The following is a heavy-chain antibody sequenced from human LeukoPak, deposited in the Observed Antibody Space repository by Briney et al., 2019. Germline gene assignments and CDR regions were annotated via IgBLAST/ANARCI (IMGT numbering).Heavy chain of an antibody. D-gene: IGHD3-10*01. Sequence: PSETLSLTFAVYGGSFSGYYWSWIRQPPGKGLEWIGEINHSGSTNYNPSLKSRVTISVDTSKNQFSLKLRSVTAADTAVYYCARGAPNGSGSYYSDYWGQGTLVTVSS. CDR2: INHSGST. J-gene: IGHJ4*02. V-gene: IGHV4-34*01. CDR1: GGSFSGYY. CDR3: ARGAPNGSGSYYSDY.